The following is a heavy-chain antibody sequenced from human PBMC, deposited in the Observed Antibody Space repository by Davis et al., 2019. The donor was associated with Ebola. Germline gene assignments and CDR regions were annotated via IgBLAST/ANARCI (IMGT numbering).Heavy chain of an antibody. Sequence: AASVKVSCKASGYTFTSYDINWVRQATGQELEWMGWMNPNSGNTGYAQKFQGRVTMTRNTSISTAYMELSSLRSEDTAVYYCAREDSSGHGVDYWGQGTLVTVSS. D-gene: IGHD3-22*01. J-gene: IGHJ4*02. CDR1: GYTFTSYD. V-gene: IGHV1-8*01. CDR2: MNPNSGNT. CDR3: AREDSSGHGVDY.